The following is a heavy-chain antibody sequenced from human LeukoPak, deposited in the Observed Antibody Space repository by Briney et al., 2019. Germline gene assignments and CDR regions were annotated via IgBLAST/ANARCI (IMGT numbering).Heavy chain of an antibody. D-gene: IGHD3-3*01. V-gene: IGHV3-43*01. CDR3: AKDKDDFWSGPDY. CDR2: ISWDGGST. Sequence: PGGSLRLSCAASGFTFDDYTMHWVRQAPGKGLEWVSLISWDGGSTYYADSVKGRFTISRDNSKNSLYLQMNSLRTEDTALYYCAKDKDDFWSGPDYWGQGTLVTVSS. CDR1: GFTFDDYT. J-gene: IGHJ4*02.